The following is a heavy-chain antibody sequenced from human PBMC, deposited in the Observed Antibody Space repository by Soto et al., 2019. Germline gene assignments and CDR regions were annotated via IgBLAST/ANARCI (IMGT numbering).Heavy chain of an antibody. CDR2: ISTYSGDT. CDR1: GYTFFTYD. V-gene: IGHV1-18*01. CDR3: ARHHGPTTSENWFDP. Sequence: QVHLVQCGVEVKTPGASVKVSCQASGYTFFTYDISWVRQAPGQGLEWMGWISTYSGDTRYAQKFQARVTMTTDISTTTAYLELRSLRSDDTAVYYCARHHGPTTSENWFDPWGQGTLVTVSS. J-gene: IGHJ5*02. D-gene: IGHD5-12*01.